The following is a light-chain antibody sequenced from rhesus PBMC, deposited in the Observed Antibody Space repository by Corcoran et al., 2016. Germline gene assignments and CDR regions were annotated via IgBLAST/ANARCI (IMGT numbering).Light chain of an antibody. Sequence: DIQMTQSPSSLSASVGDRVTISCRASQTISSYLAWYQQKPGKVPKLLIYTASNLESGVPSRFSGSGSGKEFTLTISSLQSEDFATYYCQQHNSIPFTFGQGTKMEIK. J-gene: IGKJ2*01. CDR2: TAS. CDR1: QTISSY. CDR3: QQHNSIPFT. V-gene: IGKV1-44*03.